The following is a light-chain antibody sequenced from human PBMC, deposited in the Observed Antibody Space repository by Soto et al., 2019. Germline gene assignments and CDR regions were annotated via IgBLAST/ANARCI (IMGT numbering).Light chain of an antibody. V-gene: IGKV3-20*01. CDR2: SAS. J-gene: IGKJ4*01. Sequence: EIVLTQSPGTLPLSPGERVTLSCRASQSVSSNYLAWYQQKPGQAPRLLIYSASSRATGIPDRFSGSGSGTDFTLTINRLEPEDFAVYYCQQYGGSPRVTFGGGTKVEIK. CDR3: QQYGGSPRVT. CDR1: QSVSSNY.